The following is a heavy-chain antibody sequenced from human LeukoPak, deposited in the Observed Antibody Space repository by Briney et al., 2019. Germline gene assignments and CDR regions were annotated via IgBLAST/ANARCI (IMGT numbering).Heavy chain of an antibody. CDR1: GGSISSYY. J-gene: IGHJ4*02. CDR2: IYYSGST. V-gene: IGHV4-59*01. CDR3: ARGGELRYFDWLLDY. Sequence: SETLSLTCTVSGGSISSYYWSWIRQPPGKGLEWIRYIYYSGSTNYNPSLKSRVTISVDTSKNQFSLKLSSVTAADTAVYYCARGGELRYFDWLLDYWGQGTLVTVSS. D-gene: IGHD3-9*01.